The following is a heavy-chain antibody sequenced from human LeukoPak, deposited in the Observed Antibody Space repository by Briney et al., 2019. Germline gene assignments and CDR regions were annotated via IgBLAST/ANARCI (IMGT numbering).Heavy chain of an antibody. CDR1: GYTFTGYY. CDR3: AREGHLSGYYFPDY. CDR2: INPNSGGT. D-gene: IGHD3-22*01. Sequence: ASVKVSCKASGYTFTGYYMHWVRQAPGQGLEWMGRINPNSGGTNYAQKFQGRVTMTSDTSISTAYMELSRLRSDDTAVYYCAREGHLSGYYFPDYWGQGTLVTVSS. V-gene: IGHV1-2*06. J-gene: IGHJ4*02.